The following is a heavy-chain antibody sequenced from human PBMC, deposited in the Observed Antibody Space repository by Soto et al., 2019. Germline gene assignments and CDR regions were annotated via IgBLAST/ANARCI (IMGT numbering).Heavy chain of an antibody. CDR3: ANTLRYFDRDAFDI. CDR1: GFTVSSNY. CDR2: IYSGGST. D-gene: IGHD3-9*01. J-gene: IGHJ3*02. Sequence: GGSLRLSCAASGFTVSSNYMSWVRQAPGKGLEWVSVIYSGGSTYYADSVKGRFTISRDKSKNTLYLQMNSLRAEDTAVYYCANTLRYFDRDAFDIWGQGTMVTVSS. V-gene: IGHV3-53*01.